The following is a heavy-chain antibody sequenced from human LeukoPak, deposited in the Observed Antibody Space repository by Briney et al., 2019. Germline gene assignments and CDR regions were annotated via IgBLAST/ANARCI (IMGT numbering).Heavy chain of an antibody. CDR1: GGSISSSSYY. V-gene: IGHV4-31*03. CDR3: ARDGRCSGGSCYIS. D-gene: IGHD2-15*01. J-gene: IGHJ5*02. Sequence: SETLSLTCTVSGGSISSSSYYWGWIRQHPGKGLEWIGSIYYSGSTTYCNPSLKSRVSMSVDTSKNQFSLKLTSVTAADTAVYYCARDGRCSGGSCYISWGQGTLVTVSS. CDR2: IYYSGSTT.